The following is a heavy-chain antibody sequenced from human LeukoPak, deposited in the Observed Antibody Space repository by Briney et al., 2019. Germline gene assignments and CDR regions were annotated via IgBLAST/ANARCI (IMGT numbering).Heavy chain of an antibody. D-gene: IGHD3-10*01. Sequence: ASVKVSCKASGYTFTTYDINWVRQATGQGLEWMGWMNPNSDNTRYAQKFQGRVTMTSNTSISQAYMELNSLRSGDTAVYYCARANYYGSGKKDLDYWGQGTLVTVSS. V-gene: IGHV1-8*01. CDR1: GYTFTTYD. CDR3: ARANYYGSGKKDLDY. J-gene: IGHJ4*02. CDR2: MNPNSDNT.